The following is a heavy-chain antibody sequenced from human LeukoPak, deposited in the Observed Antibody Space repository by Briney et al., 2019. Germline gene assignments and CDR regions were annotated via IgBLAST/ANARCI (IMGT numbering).Heavy chain of an antibody. CDR2: IYYSGST. CDR1: GGSISSYY. CDR3: ARGYYDYVWGSFPFDY. Sequence: SETLSLTCTVSGGSISSYYWSWIRQPPEKGLEWIGYIYYSGSTNYNPSLKSRVTISVDTSKNQFSPKLSSVTAADTAVYYCARGYYDYVWGSFPFDYWGQGTLVTVSS. J-gene: IGHJ4*02. D-gene: IGHD3-16*01. V-gene: IGHV4-59*01.